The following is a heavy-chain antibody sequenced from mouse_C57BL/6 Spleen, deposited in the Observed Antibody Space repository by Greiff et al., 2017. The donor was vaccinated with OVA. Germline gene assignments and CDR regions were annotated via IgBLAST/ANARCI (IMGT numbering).Heavy chain of an antibody. V-gene: IGHV1-59*01. D-gene: IGHD1-1*01. Sequence: VQLQQPGAELVRPGTSVKLSCKASGYTFTSYWMHWVKQRPGQGLEWIGVIDPSDSYTNYNQKFKGKATLTVDTSSSTAYMQLSSLTSEDSAVYYSARRGITRGYFDVWGTGTTVTVSS. CDR3: ARRGITRGYFDV. CDR2: IDPSDSYT. CDR1: GYTFTSYW. J-gene: IGHJ1*03.